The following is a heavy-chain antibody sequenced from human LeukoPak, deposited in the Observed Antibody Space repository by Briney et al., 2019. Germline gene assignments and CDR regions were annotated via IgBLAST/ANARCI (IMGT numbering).Heavy chain of an antibody. D-gene: IGHD3-10*01. CDR2: INHSGST. CDR1: GGSISSSGYY. CDR3: AGNYYGSGSYYSEDRY. Sequence: PSETLSLTCTVSGGSISSSGYYWSWIRQPPGKGLEWIGEINHSGSTNYNPSLKSRVTISVDTSKNQFSLKLSSVIAADTAVYYCAGNYYGSGSYYSEDRYWGQGTLVTVSS. V-gene: IGHV4-39*07. J-gene: IGHJ4*02.